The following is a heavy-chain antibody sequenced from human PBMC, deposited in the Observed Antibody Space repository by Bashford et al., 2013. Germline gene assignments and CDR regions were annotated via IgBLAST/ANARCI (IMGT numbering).Heavy chain of an antibody. CDR3: ARELDPGIAAAGSSGIYYYYYGMDV. Sequence: ASVKVSCKASGYTFTSYYMHWVRQAPGQGLEWMGIINPSGGSTSYAQKFQGRVTMTRDTSTSTVYMELSSLRSEDTAVYYCARELDPGIAAAGSSGIYYYYYGMDVWAKGPRSPSP. CDR1: GYTFTSYY. J-gene: IGHJ6*02. D-gene: IGHD6-13*01. V-gene: IGHV1-46*01. CDR2: INPSGGST.